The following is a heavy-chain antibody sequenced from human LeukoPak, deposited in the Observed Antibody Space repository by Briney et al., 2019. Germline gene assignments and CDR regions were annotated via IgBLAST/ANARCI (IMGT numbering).Heavy chain of an antibody. CDR1: GFTVSSNC. D-gene: IGHD3-10*01. CDR3: AKDRRVAYYYGSGSYSPY. CDR2: ISGSGGST. Sequence: GGSLRLSCAASGFTVSSNCMSWVRQAPGKGLEWVSAISGSGGSTYYADSVKGRFTISRDNSKNTLYLQMNSLKAEDTAVYYCAKDRRVAYYYGSGSYSPYWGQGTLVTVSS. J-gene: IGHJ4*02. V-gene: IGHV3-23*01.